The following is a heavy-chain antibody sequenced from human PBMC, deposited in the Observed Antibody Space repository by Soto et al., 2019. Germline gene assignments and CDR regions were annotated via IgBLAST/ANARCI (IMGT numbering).Heavy chain of an antibody. Sequence: PSETLSLTCTVSGGSISSGGYYWSWIRQHPGKGLEWIGYIYYSGSTYYNPSLKSRVTMSVDTSKNQFSLKLSSVTAADTAVYYCARLTRYYYDSSGYNLPSGFDYWGQGTLVTVSS. CDR2: IYYSGST. CDR1: GGSISSGGYY. J-gene: IGHJ4*02. V-gene: IGHV4-31*03. D-gene: IGHD3-22*01. CDR3: ARLTRYYYDSSGYNLPSGFDY.